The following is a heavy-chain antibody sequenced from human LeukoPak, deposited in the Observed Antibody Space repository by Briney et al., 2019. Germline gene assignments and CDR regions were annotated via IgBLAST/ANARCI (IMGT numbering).Heavy chain of an antibody. CDR1: GGSISSYY. D-gene: IGHD6-13*01. CDR2: IYYIGST. V-gene: IGHV4-59*12. Sequence: SETLSLTCTVSGGSISSYYWSWIRQPPGKGLEWIGYIYYIGSTNYNPSLKSRVTISVDTSKKQFSLKLNSVTAADTAVYYCARDVSSWSLDYWGQGTLVTVSS. CDR3: ARDVSSWSLDY. J-gene: IGHJ4*02.